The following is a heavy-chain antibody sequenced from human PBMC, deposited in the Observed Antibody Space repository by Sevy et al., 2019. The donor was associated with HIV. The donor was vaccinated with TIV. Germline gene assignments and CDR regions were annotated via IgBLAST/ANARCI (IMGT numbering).Heavy chain of an antibody. CDR2: ISSDGNSQ. CDR1: GFNFGSHA. J-gene: IGHJ4*02. Sequence: GGSLRLSCAASGFNFGSHAMHWVRQAPGKGLDWVAVISSDGNSQYSADSVKGRFTISRDNSTNTLYLQMDSLRVEDTAVYYCARDLISGSYSQSLDYWGQGTLFTVSS. CDR3: ARDLISGSYSQSLDY. V-gene: IGHV3-30*04. D-gene: IGHD1-26*01.